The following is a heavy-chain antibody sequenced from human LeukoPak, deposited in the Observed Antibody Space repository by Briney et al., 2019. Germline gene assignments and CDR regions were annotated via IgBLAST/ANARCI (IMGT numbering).Heavy chain of an antibody. J-gene: IGHJ3*02. Sequence: PGGSLRLSCAASGFTFSSYAMSWVRQAPGKGLEWVSIIYSGGSTYYADSVKGRFTISRDNSKNTLYLQMNSLRAEDTAVYYRARQEVVEDTFDIWGQGTMVTVSS. CDR1: GFTFSSYA. D-gene: IGHD2-15*01. CDR3: ARQEVVEDTFDI. CDR2: IYSGGST. V-gene: IGHV3-66*04.